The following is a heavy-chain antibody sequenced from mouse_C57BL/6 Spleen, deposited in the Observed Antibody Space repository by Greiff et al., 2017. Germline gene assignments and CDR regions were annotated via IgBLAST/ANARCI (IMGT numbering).Heavy chain of an antibody. J-gene: IGHJ2*01. CDR1: GYTFTRYW. Sequence: FQLQQPGAELVKPGASVKMSCKASGYTFTRYWITWVKQRPGQGLEWIGDIYPGSGSTNYNEKFKSKAPLTVDTSSSTAYMELSSLTSEDSAVYYGARDYGSSYLDYWGQGTTLTVSS. CDR2: IYPGSGST. CDR3: ARDYGSSYLDY. D-gene: IGHD1-1*01. V-gene: IGHV1-55*01.